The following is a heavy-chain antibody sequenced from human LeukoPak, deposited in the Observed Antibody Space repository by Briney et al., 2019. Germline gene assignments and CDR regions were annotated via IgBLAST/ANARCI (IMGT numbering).Heavy chain of an antibody. CDR3: ARDRIAAADYYYYYYMDV. D-gene: IGHD6-13*01. CDR2: INPNSGGT. Sequence: ASVKVSCKASGYTFTGYYMHWVRQAPGQGLEWMGWINPNSGGTNYAQKFQGRVTMTRDTSISTAYMELSRLRSDDTAVYYCARDRIAAADYYYYYYMDVWGKGTTVTVSS. J-gene: IGHJ6*03. V-gene: IGHV1-2*02. CDR1: GYTFTGYY.